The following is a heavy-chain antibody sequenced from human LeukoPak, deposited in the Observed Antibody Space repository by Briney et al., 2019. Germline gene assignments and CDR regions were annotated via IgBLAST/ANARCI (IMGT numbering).Heavy chain of an antibody. CDR2: IIPILGIA. J-gene: IGHJ4*02. CDR1: GGTFSSYA. Sequence: ASVKVSCKASGGTFSSYAISWVRQAPGQGLEWMGRIIPILGIANYAQKLQGRVTMTTDTSTSTAYMELRSLRSDDTAVYYCARVNDIVVVPAAYFDYWGQGTLVTVSS. CDR3: ARVNDIVVVPAAYFDY. V-gene: IGHV1-69*04. D-gene: IGHD2-2*01.